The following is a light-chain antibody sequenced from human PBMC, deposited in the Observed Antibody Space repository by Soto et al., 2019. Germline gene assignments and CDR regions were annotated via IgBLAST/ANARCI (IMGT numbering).Light chain of an antibody. CDR3: QQYNSYPLT. V-gene: IGKV1-39*01. J-gene: IGKJ5*01. CDR1: QSISSY. Sequence: DIQMTQSPSSLSASVGDRVTITCRASQSISSYLNWYQQKPGKAPKLLIYAASSLQSGVPSRFSGSGSGTDFTPTISSLKTEDFATYYCQQYNSYPLTFGQGTRLEIK. CDR2: AAS.